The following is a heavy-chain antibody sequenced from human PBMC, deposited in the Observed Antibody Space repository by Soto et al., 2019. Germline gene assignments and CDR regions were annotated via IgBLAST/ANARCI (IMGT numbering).Heavy chain of an antibody. V-gene: IGHV5-10-1*01. CDR1: GYSFTSYW. CDR3: ARHKALYYDNSGA. D-gene: IGHD3-22*01. J-gene: IGHJ5*02. CDR2: IDPSDSYT. Sequence: PGESLKISCKGSGYSFTSYWISWVRQMPGKGLEWMGRIDPSDSYTNYSPSFQGHVTMSADKSINTAYLQWSSLKASDSAMYYCARHKALYYDNSGAWGQGSLVTVSS.